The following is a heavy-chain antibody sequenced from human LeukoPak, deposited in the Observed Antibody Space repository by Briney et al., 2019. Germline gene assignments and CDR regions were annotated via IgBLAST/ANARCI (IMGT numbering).Heavy chain of an antibody. V-gene: IGHV3-21*01. D-gene: IGHD2-2*01. CDR2: IRSSSSYI. Sequence: GGSLRLSCAASGFTFSSYSMNWVRQASGKGLEWVSSIRSSSSYIYYADSVKGRFTISRDNAKNSLYLQMNSLRAEDTAVYYCARDAQRLVVPATNWFDPWGQGTLVIVSS. CDR1: GFTFSSYS. CDR3: ARDAQRLVVPATNWFDP. J-gene: IGHJ5*02.